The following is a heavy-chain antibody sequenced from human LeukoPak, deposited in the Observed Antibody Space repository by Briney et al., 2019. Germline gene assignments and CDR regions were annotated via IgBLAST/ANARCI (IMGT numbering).Heavy chain of an antibody. J-gene: IGHJ3*02. V-gene: IGHV1-2*04. CDR2: INPNSGGT. CDR3: ARDGGDDAFDI. D-gene: IGHD3-10*01. CDR1: GYTFTGYY. Sequence: ASVKVSCKASGYTFTGYYMHWVRQAPGQGLELMGWINPNSGGTNHSQKFQGWVTMTRDTSISTAYMELSRLRSDDTAVYYCARDGGDDAFDIWGQGTMVTVSS.